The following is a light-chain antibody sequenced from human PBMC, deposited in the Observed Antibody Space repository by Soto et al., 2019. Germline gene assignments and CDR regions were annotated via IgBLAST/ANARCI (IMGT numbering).Light chain of an antibody. CDR3: SSHTTTSTWV. V-gene: IGLV2-14*01. CDR1: ITDVGSSNY. Sequence: QSALTQPASVSGSPGQSITISCTGTITDVGSSNYVSWYKQHPGKAPKLMIYDVSNRPSGVSNRFSGSKSGNTASLTISGLQAEDEADYYCSSHTTTSTWVFGGGTKLTVL. CDR2: DVS. J-gene: IGLJ2*01.